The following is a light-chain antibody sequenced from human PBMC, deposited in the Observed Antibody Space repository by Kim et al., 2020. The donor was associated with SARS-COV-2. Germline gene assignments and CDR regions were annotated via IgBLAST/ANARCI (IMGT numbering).Light chain of an antibody. Sequence: LSPGERATLSCRASQSVSSNYLAWYQQKPGQPPRLLIYGASSRATGIPDRFSGSGSGTDFTLTISRLEPEDFAVYYCQEYGSSRNTFGQGTKLEIK. CDR2: GAS. CDR1: QSVSSNY. J-gene: IGKJ2*01. V-gene: IGKV3-20*01. CDR3: QEYGSSRNT.